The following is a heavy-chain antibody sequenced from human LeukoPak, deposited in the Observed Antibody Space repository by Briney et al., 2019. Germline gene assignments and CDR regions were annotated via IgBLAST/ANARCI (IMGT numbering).Heavy chain of an antibody. CDR2: INEGGNEK. CDR1: VFTFSAYC. CDR3: ARLTLSASDWCYDY. J-gene: IGHJ4*02. Sequence: GGSLRLSCAASVFTFSAYCMRWVRQAPGKGREGVASINEGGNEKYHVDSVKGRFTVSRDNAKNSLYLQMNSLRTEDTAVYYCARLTLSASDWCYDYWGQGTLVTVSS. V-gene: IGHV3-7*01. D-gene: IGHD5-12*01.